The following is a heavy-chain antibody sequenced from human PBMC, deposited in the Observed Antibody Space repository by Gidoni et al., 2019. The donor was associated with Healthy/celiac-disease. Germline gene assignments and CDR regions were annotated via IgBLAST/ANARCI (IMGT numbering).Heavy chain of an antibody. V-gene: IGHV4-31*03. Sequence: QVQLQESGPGLVTPSQTLSLTCTVSGGSISRGGYYWSWIRQHPGKGLEWIGYIYYSGSTYYNPSLKSRVTISVDTSKNQFSLKLSSVTAADTAVYYCARGRGIVVVPAAIVWFDPWGQGTLVTVSS. D-gene: IGHD2-2*01. CDR1: GGSISRGGYY. J-gene: IGHJ5*02. CDR2: IYYSGST. CDR3: ARGRGIVVVPAAIVWFDP.